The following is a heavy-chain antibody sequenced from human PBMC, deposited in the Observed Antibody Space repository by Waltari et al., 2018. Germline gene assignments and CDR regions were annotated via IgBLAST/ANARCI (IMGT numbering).Heavy chain of an antibody. CDR1: GFTFSSYS. D-gene: IGHD4-17*01. J-gene: IGHJ4*02. CDR3: ASFDHYGGNSN. V-gene: IGHV3-21*01. CDR2: ISSSSRYI. Sequence: EVQLVESGGGLVKPGGSLRLSCAASGFTFSSYSMNWVRQAPGKGLEWVSSISSSSRYIYYAYSVTGRFTSSRDNDRNSLYLQMNSLRAEDSAVYYCASFDHYGGNSNWGQGTLVTVSS.